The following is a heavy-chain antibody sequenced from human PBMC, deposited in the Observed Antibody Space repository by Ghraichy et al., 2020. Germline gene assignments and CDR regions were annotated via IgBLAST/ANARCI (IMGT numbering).Heavy chain of an antibody. CDR3: AKDRDDYGDYVWAS. D-gene: IGHD4-17*01. Sequence: GGSLRLSCAASGFTFSMYWMGWVRQAPGKGLEWVASTNRDGSQKFSADSVKGRFIISKDNAKDSLYLQMNSLRAEDTAVYYCAKDRDDYGDYVWASWGQGTLVTVSS. J-gene: IGHJ5*02. V-gene: IGHV3-7*03. CDR2: TNRDGSQK. CDR1: GFTFSMYW.